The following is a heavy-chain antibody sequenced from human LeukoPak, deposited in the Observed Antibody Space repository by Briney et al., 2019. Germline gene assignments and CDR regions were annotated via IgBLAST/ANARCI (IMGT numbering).Heavy chain of an antibody. D-gene: IGHD2-2*01. V-gene: IGHV1-2*02. CDR1: GYTFTGYY. Sequence: GASVKVSCKASGYTFTGYYMHWVRQAPGQGLEWMGWINPNSGGTNYAQKFQGRVTMTRDTSISTAYMELSRLRSDDTAVYYCARSSWGVVVPTAADAFDSWGQGTMVTVSS. J-gene: IGHJ3*02. CDR3: ARSSWGVVVPTAADAFDS. CDR2: INPNSGGT.